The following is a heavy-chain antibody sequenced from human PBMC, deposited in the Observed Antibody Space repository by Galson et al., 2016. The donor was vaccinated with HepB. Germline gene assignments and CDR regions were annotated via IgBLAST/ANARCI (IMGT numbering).Heavy chain of an antibody. J-gene: IGHJ4*02. CDR2: TRNKVDSYTT. Sequence: SLRLSCAASGFTVSDHYMDWVRQAPGKGLEWVGRTRNKVDSYTTEYAASVKGRFTISRDGSKNSVYLQMNSLKTEDTAVYYCARGSDYFDSSGLDYWGQGTLVTVSS. CDR1: GFTVSDHY. D-gene: IGHD3-22*01. CDR3: ARGSDYFDSSGLDY. V-gene: IGHV3-72*01.